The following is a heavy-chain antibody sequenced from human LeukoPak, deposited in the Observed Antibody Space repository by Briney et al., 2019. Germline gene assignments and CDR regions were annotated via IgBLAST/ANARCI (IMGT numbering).Heavy chain of an antibody. CDR2: INTNTGNP. Sequence: GASVKVSCKASGYTFTSYAMNWVRQAPGQGLEWMGWINTNTGNPTYAQGFTGRFVFSLDTSVSTAYLQISSLKAEDTAVYYCARDSYSSRNYYYYYGMDVWGQGTTVTVSS. CDR1: GYTFTSYA. V-gene: IGHV7-4-1*02. CDR3: ARDSYSSRNYYYYYGMDV. J-gene: IGHJ6*02. D-gene: IGHD6-13*01.